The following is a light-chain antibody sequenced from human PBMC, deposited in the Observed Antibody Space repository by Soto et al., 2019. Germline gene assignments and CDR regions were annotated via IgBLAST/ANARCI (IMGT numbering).Light chain of an antibody. Sequence: QAVVTQPPSASGTPGQRVTISCSGSSSNIGSHSVHWYQQLPGTAPKLLISTNNQWPSGVPDRFSGSKSGTSAFLDISGLRSEDEADYYCATWDNSLSATVFGGGTQLTVL. J-gene: IGLJ7*01. CDR3: ATWDNSLSATV. V-gene: IGLV1-47*01. CDR2: TNN. CDR1: SSNIGSHS.